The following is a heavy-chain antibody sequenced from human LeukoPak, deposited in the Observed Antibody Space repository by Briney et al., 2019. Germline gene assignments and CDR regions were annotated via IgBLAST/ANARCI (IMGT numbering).Heavy chain of an antibody. V-gene: IGHV3-30-3*01. D-gene: IGHD6-13*01. CDR1: GFTFSSYA. Sequence: TGGSLRLSCAASGFTFSSYAMHWVRQAPGKGLEWVAVISYYGSNKYYADSAKGRFTISRDNSKNTLYLQMNSLRAEDTAVYYCARENVAAAGTDFDYWGQGTLVTVSS. J-gene: IGHJ4*02. CDR3: ARENVAAAGTDFDY. CDR2: ISYYGSNK.